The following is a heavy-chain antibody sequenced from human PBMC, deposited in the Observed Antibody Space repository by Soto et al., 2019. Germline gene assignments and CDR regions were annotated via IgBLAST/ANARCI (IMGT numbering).Heavy chain of an antibody. CDR3: ARERNYAEPFAY. D-gene: IGHD1-7*01. CDR2: MSYDGSNE. CDR1: GFTFITYA. Sequence: PGGSLRLSCAASGFTFITYAMHWVRQAPGKGLEWVAVMSYDGSNEYYADSVKGRFTISRDNSKNTLYLHMNSLRIEDTAVYYCARERNYAEPFAYWGQGTLVTFSS. V-gene: IGHV3-30-3*01. J-gene: IGHJ4*02.